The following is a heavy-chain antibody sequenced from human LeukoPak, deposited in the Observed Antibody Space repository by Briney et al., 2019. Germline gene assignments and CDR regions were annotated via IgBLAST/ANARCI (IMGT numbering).Heavy chain of an antibody. J-gene: IGHJ6*03. D-gene: IGHD6-19*01. V-gene: IGHV3-23*01. CDR1: GFTFRSYA. CDR3: AKAEIAVAGTPNYYMDV. Sequence: GGSLRLSCAASGFTFRSYAMHWVRQAPGRGLEWVSSIGHSGGLTVYADSVKGRFTISRDNTKNTLHLQMNSLRAEDTAVYYCAKAEIAVAGTPNYYMDVWGKGTTVTISS. CDR2: IGHSGGLT.